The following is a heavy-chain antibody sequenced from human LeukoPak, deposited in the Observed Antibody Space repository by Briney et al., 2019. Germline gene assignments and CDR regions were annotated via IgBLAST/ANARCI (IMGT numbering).Heavy chain of an antibody. Sequence: GGSLRLSCAASGFTFSSYAMSWVRQAPGEGLEWVSAISGSGGGTYYADSVKGRFTISRDNSKNTLYLQMNSLRAEDTAVYYCARDTAMVGVFDYWGQGTLVTVSS. CDR3: ARDTAMVGVFDY. CDR2: ISGSGGGT. V-gene: IGHV3-23*01. D-gene: IGHD5-18*01. CDR1: GFTFSSYA. J-gene: IGHJ4*02.